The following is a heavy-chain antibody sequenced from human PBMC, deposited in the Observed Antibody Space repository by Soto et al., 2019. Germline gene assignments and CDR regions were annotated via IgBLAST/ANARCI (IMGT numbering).Heavy chain of an antibody. CDR1: GFSFSNYG. J-gene: IGHJ3*01. Sequence: QVHLVESGGGVVQPGRSLRLSCEGSGFSFSNYGIHWVRQAPGKGLEWVAVISHDGNSHHLADSVRGRFTISRDNSKNTVLLQMTSLRREDSAVYHCVKAQERSAQYFSVVITAFDFWGQGTMGTVSS. D-gene: IGHD3-22*01. V-gene: IGHV3-30*18. CDR3: VKAQERSAQYFSVVITAFDF. CDR2: ISHDGNSH.